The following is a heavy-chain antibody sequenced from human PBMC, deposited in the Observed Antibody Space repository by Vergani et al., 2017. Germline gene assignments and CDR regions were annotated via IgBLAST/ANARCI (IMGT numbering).Heavy chain of an antibody. D-gene: IGHD2-2*01. CDR3: ATRCNNSSCSGNWFDP. V-gene: IGHV3-15*01. CDR1: GFTFNNAW. Sequence: EVQLVESGGGLVKPGGSLRLSCAASGFTFNNAWMSWVRQAPGKGLEWIGRIKSKTDGGTTDYAAPVKGRFSISRDDSKNTLYLQMNSLKTEDTAVYYCATRCNNSSCSGNWFDPWGQGTLVTVSS. CDR2: IKSKTDGGTT. J-gene: IGHJ5*02.